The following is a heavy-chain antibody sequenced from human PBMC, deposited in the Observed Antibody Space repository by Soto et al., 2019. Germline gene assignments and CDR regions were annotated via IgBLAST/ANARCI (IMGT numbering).Heavy chain of an antibody. V-gene: IGHV3-74*03. Sequence: PGGSLRLSCAASGFTFGDYWMHWVLQPPGQRPEWVSRMTADGRTIQYADSGKVLFTASRDNAKSTVYLQMNSLRAADTPVYYCAPXEVDYWGPGTLVTVSS. CDR1: GFTFGDYW. CDR3: APXEVDY. CDR2: MTADGRTI. J-gene: IGHJ4*02.